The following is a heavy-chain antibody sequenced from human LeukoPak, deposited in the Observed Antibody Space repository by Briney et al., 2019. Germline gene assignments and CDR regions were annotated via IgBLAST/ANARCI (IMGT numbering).Heavy chain of an antibody. J-gene: IGHJ6*02. CDR2: IWHDGGTK. Sequence: GGSLRLFCAASGFTFNTYGLYWLRQAPAKGLAGVALIWHDGGTKYFGDSVQGRFTISRDNSKNTLYLEMNSLRAEDTAVYYCARDHSGSYSWILHYGLDVWGQGTTVTVSS. CDR3: ARDHSGSYSWILHYGLDV. CDR1: GFTFNTYG. D-gene: IGHD1-26*01. V-gene: IGHV3-33*01.